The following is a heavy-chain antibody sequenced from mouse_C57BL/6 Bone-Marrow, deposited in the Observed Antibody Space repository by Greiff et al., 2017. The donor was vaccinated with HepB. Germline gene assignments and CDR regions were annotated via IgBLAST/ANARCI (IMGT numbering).Heavy chain of an antibody. CDR1: GYAFTNYL. CDR2: INSGSGGT. Sequence: VQLQQSGAELVRPGTSVKVSCKASGYAFTNYLIEWVKQRPGQGLEWIGVINSGSGGTNYNEKFKGKATLTADKSSSTAYMQLSSLTSEDSAVYFCARSYYSNYDYWGQGTTLTVSS. CDR3: ARSYYSNYDY. V-gene: IGHV1-54*01. J-gene: IGHJ2*01. D-gene: IGHD2-5*01.